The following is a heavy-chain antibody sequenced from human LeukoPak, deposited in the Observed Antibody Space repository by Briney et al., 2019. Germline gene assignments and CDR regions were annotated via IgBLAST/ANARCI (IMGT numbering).Heavy chain of an antibody. J-gene: IGHJ4*02. CDR1: GFTFSSYS. CDR2: ISSTSTYI. D-gene: IGHD6-19*01. V-gene: IGHV3-21*01. Sequence: GGSLRLSCAASGFTFSSYSMNRVRQPPGKGLEWVSSISSTSTYISYADSVKGRFTISRDNAKNSLYLQMNSLRAEDTAVYYCVRDGEYSTGWYQYWGQGTLVTVSS. CDR3: VRDGEYSTGWYQY.